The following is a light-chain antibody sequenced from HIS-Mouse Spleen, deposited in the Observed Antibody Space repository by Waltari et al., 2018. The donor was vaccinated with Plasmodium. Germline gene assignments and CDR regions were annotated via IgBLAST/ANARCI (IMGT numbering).Light chain of an antibody. J-gene: IGLJ1*01. CDR3: SSYTSSSTLNYV. Sequence: QSALTQPASVSGSPGQSITISCTGTSSDVGGYNYVSWYQQHPGKAPKLMIYDVRNRPSGGSNRFSGSKSGNTASLTISGLQAEDEADYYCSSYTSSSTLNYVFGTGTKVTVL. CDR2: DVR. CDR1: SSDVGGYNY. V-gene: IGLV2-14*03.